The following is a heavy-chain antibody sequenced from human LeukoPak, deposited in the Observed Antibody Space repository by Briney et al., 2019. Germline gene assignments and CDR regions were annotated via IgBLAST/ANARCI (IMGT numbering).Heavy chain of an antibody. CDR2: INWNGGST. J-gene: IGHJ4*02. V-gene: IGHV3-20*04. CDR3: AKGDSSGYYAY. CDR1: GFTFDDYG. Sequence: PGGSLRLSCAASGFTFDDYGMSWVRHAPGKGLEWVSGINWNGGSTGYADSVKGRFTISRDNAKNSLYLQMNSLRTEDTALYYCAKGDSSGYYAYWGQGTLVTVSS. D-gene: IGHD3-22*01.